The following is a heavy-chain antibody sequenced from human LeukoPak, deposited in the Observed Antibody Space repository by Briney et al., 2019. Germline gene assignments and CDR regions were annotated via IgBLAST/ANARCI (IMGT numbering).Heavy chain of an antibody. CDR2: IIPILGIA. CDR3: AREYYYDSSGYYDPGAFDI. D-gene: IGHD3-22*01. V-gene: IGHV1-69*04. CDR1: GGTFSSYA. Sequence: SVKVSCTASGGTFSSYAISWVRQAPGQGLEWMGRIIPILGIANYAQKFQGRVTITADKSTSTAYMELSSLRSEDTAVYYCAREYYYDSSGYYDPGAFDIWGQGTMVTVSS. J-gene: IGHJ3*02.